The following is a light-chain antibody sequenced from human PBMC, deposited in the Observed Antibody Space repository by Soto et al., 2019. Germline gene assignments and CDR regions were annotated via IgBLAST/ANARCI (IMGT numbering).Light chain of an antibody. CDR3: QSYDSSLNGVV. J-gene: IGLJ2*01. V-gene: IGLV1-40*01. CDR1: SSNIGAGYD. CDR2: GNN. Sequence: QSVLTQPPSVSGAPGQRVTISCTGSSSNIGAGYDVHWYQQLPGTAPKLLIYGNNNRPSGVPDRFSGSKSGTSASLAITGLQAEDEADYYCQSYDSSLNGVVFGGGTQLTV.